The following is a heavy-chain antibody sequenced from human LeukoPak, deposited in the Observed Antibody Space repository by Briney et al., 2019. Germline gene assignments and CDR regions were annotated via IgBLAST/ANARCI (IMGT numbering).Heavy chain of an antibody. CDR2: MNPNSGKT. CDR1: GYTFTSYD. V-gene: IGHV1-8*01. J-gene: IGHJ4*02. CDR3: ARGRSGYPDY. D-gene: IGHD3-22*01. Sequence: EASVKVSCKASGYTFTSYDINWVRQATGQGLEWMGWMNPNSGKTGYAQKFQGRVTMTRNTSTNTAYMELSSLRSEDTAVYYCARGRSGYPDYWGQGTQVTVSS.